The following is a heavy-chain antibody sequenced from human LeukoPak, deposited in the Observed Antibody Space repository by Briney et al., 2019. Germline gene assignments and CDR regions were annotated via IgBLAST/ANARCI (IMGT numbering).Heavy chain of an antibody. Sequence: QPGRSLRLSCAASGFTFSSYGMHWVRQAPGKGLEWVAIIYYDGSDKYYADSVKGRFTISRDSSKNTLYLQMNSLRAEDTAVYYCARKFYYDSSGSDAFDIWGQGTMVTVSS. CDR1: GFTFSSYG. D-gene: IGHD3-22*01. V-gene: IGHV3-33*01. J-gene: IGHJ3*02. CDR3: ARKFYYDSSGSDAFDI. CDR2: IYYDGSDK.